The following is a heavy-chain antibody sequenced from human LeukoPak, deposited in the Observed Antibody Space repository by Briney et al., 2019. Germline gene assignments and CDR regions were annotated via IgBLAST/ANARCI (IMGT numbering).Heavy chain of an antibody. Sequence: ASETLSLTCTVSGGSISSSSYYWGWIRQPPGKGLEWIGSIYYSGSTYYNPSLKSRVTISVDTSKNQFSLQLNSVTPEDTAVYYCARDRGSGWSNYFDPWGQGTLVIVSS. CDR2: IYYSGST. CDR1: GGSISSSSYY. J-gene: IGHJ5*02. V-gene: IGHV4-39*02. D-gene: IGHD6-13*01. CDR3: ARDRGSGWSNYFDP.